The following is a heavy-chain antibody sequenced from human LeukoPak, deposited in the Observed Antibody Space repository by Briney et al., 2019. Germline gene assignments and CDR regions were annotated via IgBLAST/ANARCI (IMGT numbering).Heavy chain of an antibody. V-gene: IGHV4-61*02. CDR1: GGSISSGGYY. CDR2: IYSTGST. D-gene: IGHD3-10*01. J-gene: IGHJ4*02. CDR3: ARDQTYSGSGIYTYFDY. Sequence: PSETLSLTCTASGGSISSGGYYWSWIRQPAGKGLEYLGRIYSTGSTNYNPSLRSRVTISVDTSKNHFSLKLSSVTAADTAVYYCARDQTYSGSGIYTYFDYWGQGILVTVSS.